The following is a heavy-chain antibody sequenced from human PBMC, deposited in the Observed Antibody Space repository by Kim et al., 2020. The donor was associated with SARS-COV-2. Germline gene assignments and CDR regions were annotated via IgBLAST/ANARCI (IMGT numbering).Heavy chain of an antibody. CDR1: GFTFSSYS. J-gene: IGHJ6*03. CDR3: ARDFTRERPVVVPAAIPATFGDMDV. CDR2: ISSSSSYI. Sequence: GGSLRLSCAASGFTFSSYSMNWVRQAPGKGLEWVSSISSSSSYIYYADSVKGRFTISRDNAKNSLYLQMNSLRAEDTAVYYCARDFTRERPVVVPAAIPATFGDMDVWGKGTTVTVSS. D-gene: IGHD2-2*02. V-gene: IGHV3-21*01.